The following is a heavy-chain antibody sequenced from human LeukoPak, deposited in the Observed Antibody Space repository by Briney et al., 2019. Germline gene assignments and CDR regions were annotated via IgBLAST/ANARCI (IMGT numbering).Heavy chain of an antibody. D-gene: IGHD2-2*01. CDR2: INHSGST. J-gene: IGHJ6*03. CDR1: GDSISSSSYY. Sequence: PSETLSLTCTVSGDSISSSSYYWGWIRQPPGKGLEWIGEINHSGSTNYNPSLKSRVTISVDTSKNQFSLKLSSVTAADTAVYYCARLSVVVVRDMDVWGKGTTVTVSS. CDR3: ARLSVVVVRDMDV. V-gene: IGHV4-39*07.